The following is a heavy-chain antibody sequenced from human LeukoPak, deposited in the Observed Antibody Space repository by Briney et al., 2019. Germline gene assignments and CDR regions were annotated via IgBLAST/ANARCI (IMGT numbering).Heavy chain of an antibody. V-gene: IGHV4-4*08. J-gene: IGHJ3*02. Sequence: SETLSLTCTVSGGSISDHYWSWIRQPPGKGLEWIGYFCNSGSTSYNPSLKSRVTISVDTSKNQFSLKLRSVTAADTAVYYCVRDHAASDAFDIWGHGTMVTVSS. CDR1: GGSISDHY. CDR3: VRDHAASDAFDI. D-gene: IGHD6-13*01. CDR2: FCNSGST.